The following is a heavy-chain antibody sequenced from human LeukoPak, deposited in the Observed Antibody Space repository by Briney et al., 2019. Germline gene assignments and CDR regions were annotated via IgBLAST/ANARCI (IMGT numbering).Heavy chain of an antibody. CDR1: GFTFSSYA. V-gene: IGHV3-23*01. D-gene: IGHD7-27*01. CDR2: ISGSGGST. J-gene: IGHJ4*02. Sequence: AGGSLRLSCAASGFTFSSYAMSWVRQAPGKGLEWVPAISGSGGSTYYADSVKGRFTISRDNSKNTLYLQMNSLRAEDTAVYYCARGTVLGTAIFDYWGQGTLVTVSS. CDR3: ARGTVLGTAIFDY.